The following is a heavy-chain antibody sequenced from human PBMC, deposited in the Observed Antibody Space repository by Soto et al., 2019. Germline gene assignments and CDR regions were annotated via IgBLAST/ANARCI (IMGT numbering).Heavy chain of an antibody. CDR2: VYYSGNT. J-gene: IGHJ4*02. CDR1: GGSISSSSSY. V-gene: IGHV4-39*01. CDR3: ARQNGDYVRDFDH. Sequence: QLQLQESGPGLVKPSETLSLTCTVSGGSISSSSSYWAWIRQPPGKGLEWIGSVYYSGNTYYNPSLKSRVTMSVDTSKNHFSLRLTSVTAADTAVYYCARQNGDYVRDFDHWGQGTLVTVSS. D-gene: IGHD3-10*02.